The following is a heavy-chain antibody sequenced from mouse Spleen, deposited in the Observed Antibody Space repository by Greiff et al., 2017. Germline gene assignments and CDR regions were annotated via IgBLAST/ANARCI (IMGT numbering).Heavy chain of an antibody. V-gene: IGHV1-69*01. CDR3: ARRGYGSNAMDY. CDR1: GYTFTSYW. Sequence: VQLQQPGAELVMPGASVKLSCKASGYTFTSYWMHWVKQRPGQGLEWIGEIDPSDSYTNYNQKFKGKATLTVDKSSSTAYMQLSSLTSEDSAVYYCARRGYGSNAMDYWGQGTSVTVSS. D-gene: IGHD1-1*01. J-gene: IGHJ4*01. CDR2: IDPSDSYT.